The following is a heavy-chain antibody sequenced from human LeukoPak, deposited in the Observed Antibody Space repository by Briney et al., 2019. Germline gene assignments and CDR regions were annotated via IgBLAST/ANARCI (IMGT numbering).Heavy chain of an antibody. Sequence: PSETLSLTCTVSGVSIDSFYWSWLRPPPGKGPEWLGCIYYTGSTEYHPSLKSRVTISLDTSKNQFSLKLTSVTAADTAVYYCARVYQSAEYYFDYWGQGNLVSVSS. V-gene: IGHV4-59*01. CDR3: ARVYQSAEYYFDY. CDR2: IYYTGST. J-gene: IGHJ4*02. CDR1: GVSIDSFY. D-gene: IGHD2-2*01.